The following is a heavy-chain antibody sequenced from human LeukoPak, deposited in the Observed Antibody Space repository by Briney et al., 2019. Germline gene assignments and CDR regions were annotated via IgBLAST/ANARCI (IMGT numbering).Heavy chain of an antibody. CDR1: GFTFSNFA. Sequence: GGSLRLSCAASGFTFSNFAMTWVRQAPGKGLEWVAVIWYDGSNEYYADSVKGRFSISRDNSKNTLYLQMNSLRAEDTAVYYCARGDIVGATTTPFDYWGQGTLVTVSS. J-gene: IGHJ4*02. CDR2: IWYDGSNE. D-gene: IGHD1-26*01. V-gene: IGHV3-33*08. CDR3: ARGDIVGATTTPFDY.